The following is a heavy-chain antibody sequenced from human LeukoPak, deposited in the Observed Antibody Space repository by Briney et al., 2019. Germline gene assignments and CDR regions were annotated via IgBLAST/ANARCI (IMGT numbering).Heavy chain of an antibody. J-gene: IGHJ4*02. V-gene: IGHV4-39*01. CDR2: IYYSGST. CDR1: GGSISSSSYY. CDR3: ARTARARFIAVVTWGRQYYFDY. Sequence: NSSETLSLTCTVSGGSISSSSYYWGWIRQPPGKGLEWIGSIYYSGSTYYNPSLKSRVTISVDTSKNQFSLKLSSVTAADTAVYYCARTARARFIAVVTWGRQYYFDYWGQGTLVTVSS. D-gene: IGHD6-19*01.